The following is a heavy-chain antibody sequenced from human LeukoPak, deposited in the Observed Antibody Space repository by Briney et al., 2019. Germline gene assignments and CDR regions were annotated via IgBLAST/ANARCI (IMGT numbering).Heavy chain of an antibody. V-gene: IGHV3-30*04. CDR1: GFTFSSYA. D-gene: IGHD3-22*01. CDR2: ISYDGSNK. CDR3: AKPHYPDQGGYYSGSYYFDY. Sequence: GRSLRLSCAASGFTFSSYAMHWVRQAPGKGLEWVAVISYDGSNKYYADSVKGRFTISRDNSQSTVFLQGSGLRAEDTALYFCAKPHYPDQGGYYSGSYYFDYWGQGALVTVSS. J-gene: IGHJ4*02.